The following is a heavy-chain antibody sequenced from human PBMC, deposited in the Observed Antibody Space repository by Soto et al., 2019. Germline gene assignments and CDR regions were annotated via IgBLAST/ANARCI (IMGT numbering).Heavy chain of an antibody. CDR1: GFTFSSYA. J-gene: IGHJ6*02. CDR2: ISAGGGNT. Sequence: GSLRLSCAASGFTFSSYAMSWVRQAPGKGLEWVSSISAGGGNTYYADSVKGRFTISRDNSRNTLFLQMNSLRAEDTAVYYCARDGDYDILTGYYWGHGMDVWGQGTTVTVSS. CDR3: ARDGDYDILTGYYWGHGMDV. V-gene: IGHV3-23*01. D-gene: IGHD3-9*01.